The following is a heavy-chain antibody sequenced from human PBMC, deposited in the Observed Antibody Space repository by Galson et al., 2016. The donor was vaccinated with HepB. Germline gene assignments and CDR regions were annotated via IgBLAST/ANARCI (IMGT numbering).Heavy chain of an antibody. CDR2: IGGSGGRT. V-gene: IGHV3-23*01. CDR3: AKDRGGAVPNWFDP. D-gene: IGHD3-16*01. CDR1: GFTFNYYA. J-gene: IGHJ5*02. Sequence: SLRLSCAASGFTFNYYAMSWVRQAPGKGLEWVSAIGGSGGRTYYVDSVKGRLTISRDNSKNTLYLQMNSLRAEDTAVYYCAKDRGGAVPNWFDPWGQGTLVTVSS.